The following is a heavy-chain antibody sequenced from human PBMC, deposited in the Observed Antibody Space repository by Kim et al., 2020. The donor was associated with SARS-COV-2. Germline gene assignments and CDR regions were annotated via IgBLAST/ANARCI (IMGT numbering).Heavy chain of an antibody. CDR3: ARGRLRYFDWSKIQDYYYYGMDV. CDR2: INHSGST. D-gene: IGHD3-9*01. V-gene: IGHV4-34*01. J-gene: IGHJ6*02. Sequence: SETLSLTCAVYGGSFSGYYWSWIRQPPGKGLEWIGEINHSGSTNYNPSLKSRVTISVDTSKNQFSLKLSSVTAADTAVYYCARGRLRYFDWSKIQDYYYYGMDVWGQGTTVTVSS. CDR1: GGSFSGYY.